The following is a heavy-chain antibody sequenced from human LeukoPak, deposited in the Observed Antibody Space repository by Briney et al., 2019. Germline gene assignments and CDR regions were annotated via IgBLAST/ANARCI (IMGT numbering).Heavy chain of an antibody. V-gene: IGHV3-21*01. J-gene: IGHJ4*02. CDR2: ISSSSSYI. CDR1: GFTFSSYA. CDR3: ARDADYYDSSGYYFDY. D-gene: IGHD3-22*01. Sequence: GGSLRLSCAASGFTFSSYAMNWVRQAPGKGLEWVSSISSSSSYIYYADSVKGRFTISRDNAKNSLYLQMNSLRAEDTAVYYCARDADYYDSSGYYFDYWGQGTLVTVSS.